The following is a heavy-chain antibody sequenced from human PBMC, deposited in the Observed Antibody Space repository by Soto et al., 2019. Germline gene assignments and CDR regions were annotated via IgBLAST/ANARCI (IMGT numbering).Heavy chain of an antibody. CDR1: GFTFSNDL. D-gene: IGHD6-6*01. V-gene: IGHV3-15*01. Sequence: GGSLRLSCAASGFTFSNDLMSWVRQAPGKGLEWVGRIKSKTDGGTTDYAAPVKGRFTISRDDSKNTLYLQMNSLKTEDTAVYYCTTVYSSFVDYFDYWGQGTLVTVSS. J-gene: IGHJ4*02. CDR3: TTVYSSFVDYFDY. CDR2: IKSKTDGGTT.